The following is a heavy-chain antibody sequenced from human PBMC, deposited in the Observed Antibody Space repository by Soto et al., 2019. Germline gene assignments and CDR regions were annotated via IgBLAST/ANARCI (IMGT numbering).Heavy chain of an antibody. Sequence: SVKVSCKASGGTFSSYTISWVRQAPGQGLEWMGRIIPILGIANYAQKFQGRVTITADKSTNTAYMELSSLRSEDTAVYYCAGGGYSSSWYPNWFDPWGQGTLVTVSS. CDR2: IIPILGIA. CDR1: GGTFSSYT. J-gene: IGHJ5*02. V-gene: IGHV1-69*02. D-gene: IGHD6-13*01. CDR3: AGGGYSSSWYPNWFDP.